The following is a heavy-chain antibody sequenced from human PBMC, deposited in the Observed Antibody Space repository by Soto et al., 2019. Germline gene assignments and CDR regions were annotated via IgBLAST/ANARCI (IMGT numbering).Heavy chain of an antibody. Sequence: ASVKVSCKASGYTFTSYGISWVRQAPEQGLEWMGWISAYNGNTNYAQKLQGRVTMTTDTSTSTAYMELRSLRSDDTAVYYCARDPGPYSSSRGVDPWGQGTLVTVSS. V-gene: IGHV1-18*01. J-gene: IGHJ5*02. CDR2: ISAYNGNT. CDR1: GYTFTSYG. D-gene: IGHD6-13*01. CDR3: ARDPGPYSSSRGVDP.